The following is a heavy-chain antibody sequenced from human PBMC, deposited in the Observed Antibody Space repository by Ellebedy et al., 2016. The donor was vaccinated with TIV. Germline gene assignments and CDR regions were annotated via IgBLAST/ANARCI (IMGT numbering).Heavy chain of an antibody. Sequence: SVKVSXKASGYTFTDHYIHWVRQAPGQGLEWMGGIIPILGTGKYAQNFQGRVTVTADKSTATVYMEVSNLRFEDTAVYYCASGGGAGAATGSYFFYSMDVWGQGTTVTVSS. D-gene: IGHD6-25*01. CDR1: GYTFTDHY. CDR3: ASGGGAGAATGSYFFYSMDV. V-gene: IGHV1-69*10. J-gene: IGHJ6*02. CDR2: IIPILGTG.